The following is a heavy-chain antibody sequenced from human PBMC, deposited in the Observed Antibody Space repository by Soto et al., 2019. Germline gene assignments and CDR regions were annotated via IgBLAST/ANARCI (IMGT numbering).Heavy chain of an antibody. J-gene: IGHJ4*02. CDR2: ISGSGLTI. Sequence: GGSLRLSCAASGFIFSDYEINWVRQAPGKGLEWVSYISGSGLTIYYADSVKGRFTISRDNAKNSLYLQMNSLKTEDTAVYYCATVAYDFDNSGYYSAYWGQGTQVTVSS. V-gene: IGHV3-48*03. CDR3: ATVAYDFDNSGYYSAY. D-gene: IGHD3-22*01. CDR1: GFIFSDYE.